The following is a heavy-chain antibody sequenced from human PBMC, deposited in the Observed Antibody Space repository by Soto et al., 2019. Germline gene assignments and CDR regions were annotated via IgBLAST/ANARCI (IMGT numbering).Heavy chain of an antibody. J-gene: IGHJ4*02. D-gene: IGHD3-10*01. CDR2: IDPRSGGT. CDR3: ATDDYGIFPY. CDR1: GYPFTTYY. Sequence: ASVKVSCKVSGYPFTTYYIHWVRQAPGQGLEWMGWIDPRSGGTVYEQKFQGRVTMTRDTSISTVYMDLSGLTSDDTALYYCATDDYGIFPYWGQGSLVTVTS. V-gene: IGHV1-2*02.